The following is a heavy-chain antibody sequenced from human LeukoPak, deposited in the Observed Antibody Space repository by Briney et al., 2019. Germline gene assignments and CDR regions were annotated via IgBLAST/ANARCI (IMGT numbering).Heavy chain of an antibody. V-gene: IGHV3-7*01. CDR2: IKEDGSEK. D-gene: IGHD6-6*01. CDR3: ARSTTGIAAREFDY. J-gene: IGHJ4*02. CDR1: GFTFSSYW. Sequence: GGSLRLSCAASGFTFSSYWMSWVRQAPGKGLEWVANIKEDGSEKYYVDSMKGRFTISSDNAMHSLYLQMNSLRAEDTAVYYCARSTTGIAAREFDYWGQGTLVTVSS.